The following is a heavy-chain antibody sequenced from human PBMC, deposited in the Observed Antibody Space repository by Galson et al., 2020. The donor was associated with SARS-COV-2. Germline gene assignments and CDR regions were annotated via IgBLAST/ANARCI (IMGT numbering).Heavy chain of an antibody. D-gene: IGHD2-8*01. CDR1: GGSISSSSYY. Sequence: ETLSLTCTVSGGSISSSSYYWGWIRQPPGKGLEWIGSIYYSGSTYYNPSLKSRVTISVDTSKNQFSLKLSSVTAADTAVYYCARARQLGYCTNGVCYTHSIYFDYWGQGTLVTVSS. CDR3: ARARQLGYCTNGVCYTHSIYFDY. CDR2: IYYSGST. V-gene: IGHV4-39*07. J-gene: IGHJ4*02.